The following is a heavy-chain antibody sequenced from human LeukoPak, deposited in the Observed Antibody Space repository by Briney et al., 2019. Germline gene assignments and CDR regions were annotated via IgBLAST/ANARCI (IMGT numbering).Heavy chain of an antibody. CDR2: ISGSGVST. CDR1: GFTFSSYA. V-gene: IGHV3-23*01. J-gene: IGHJ6*03. D-gene: IGHD3-16*01. CDR3: AKGLKTGVGPYMGYHYYMDV. Sequence: GGSLRLSCAASGFTFSSYAMSWVRQAPGKGLEWVSGISGSGVSTYYADSVKGRFTISRDNSYNTVSPQMNGLRDDDTGVYYCAKGLKTGVGPYMGYHYYMDVWGKGATVTVSS.